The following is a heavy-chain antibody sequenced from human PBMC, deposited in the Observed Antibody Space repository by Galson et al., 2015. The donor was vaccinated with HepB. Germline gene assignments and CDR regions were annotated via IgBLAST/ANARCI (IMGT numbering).Heavy chain of an antibody. CDR1: GGSISSYY. CDR2: IYYSGST. CDR3: ARGRNIVVVVAATRVAFDI. Sequence: SETLSLTCTVSGGSISSYYWSWIRQPPGKGLEWIGYIYYSGSTNYNPSLKSRVTISVDTSKNQFSLKLSSVTAADTAVYYCARGRNIVVVVAATRVAFDIWGQGTMVTVSS. J-gene: IGHJ3*02. D-gene: IGHD2-15*01. V-gene: IGHV4-59*01.